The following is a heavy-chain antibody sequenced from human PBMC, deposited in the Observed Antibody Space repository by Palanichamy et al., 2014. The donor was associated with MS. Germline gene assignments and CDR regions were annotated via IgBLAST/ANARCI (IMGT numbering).Heavy chain of an antibody. Sequence: EVRLVESGGGSVQPGGSLRLSCEASGLTFSPFWMSWFRQVPGKGLECVASVRPDGSQKSYVDSVKGRFTISRDNAKNSLFLQMDSLRVEDTAVYYCARGRTWGIVGISVAFDFWGQGTMVIVSS. J-gene: IGHJ3*01. D-gene: IGHD1-26*01. CDR3: ARGRTWGIVGISVAFDF. V-gene: IGHV3-7*03. CDR1: GLTFSPFW. CDR2: VRPDGSQK.